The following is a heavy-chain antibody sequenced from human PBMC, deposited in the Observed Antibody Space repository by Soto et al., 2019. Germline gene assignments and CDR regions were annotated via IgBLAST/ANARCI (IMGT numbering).Heavy chain of an antibody. CDR2: ISAYNANA. D-gene: IGHD6-13*01. CDR1: GYTFRNFG. V-gene: IGHV1-18*01. CDR3: ARENSNFDY. J-gene: IGHJ4*02. Sequence: QIQLLQSGAEVKKPGASVKVTCKASGYTFRNFGISWVGQAPGQGLEWMGWISAYNANANYAQKFQGSLTMTADTSTSTAYMELRSLRSDDTAVNHCARENSNFDYWGQGTLVTVSS.